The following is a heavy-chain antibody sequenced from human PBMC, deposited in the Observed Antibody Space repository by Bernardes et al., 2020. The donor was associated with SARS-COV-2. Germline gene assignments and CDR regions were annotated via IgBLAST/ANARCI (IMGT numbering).Heavy chain of an antibody. J-gene: IGHJ6*02. D-gene: IGHD3-22*01. Sequence: ASVKVSCKASGYTFTSYYMHWVRQAPGQGLEWMGIINPSGGSTSYAQKFQGRVTMTRDTSTSTVYMELSSLRSEDTAVYYCAREDYYDSSGYYDYYYYGMDVWGQGTTVTVSS. CDR2: INPSGGST. CDR3: AREDYYDSSGYYDYYYYGMDV. V-gene: IGHV1-46*01. CDR1: GYTFTSYY.